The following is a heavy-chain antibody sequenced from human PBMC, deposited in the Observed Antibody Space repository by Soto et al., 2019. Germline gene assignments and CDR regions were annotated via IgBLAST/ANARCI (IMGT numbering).Heavy chain of an antibody. CDR2: IYWDDDK. J-gene: IGHJ5*02. D-gene: IGHD2-15*01. CDR3: AHRGYCSGGSCYLSMSSRRSFDP. Sequence: KESGPTLVKPTQTLTLTCTFSGFSLSTSGVAVGWIRQPPGKALEWLALIYWDDDKRYTPSLKSRLTITKDTSKNQVVLTMTNMDPVNTATYYCAHRGYCSGGSCYLSMSSRRSFDPWGHGTLVTVSS. CDR1: GFSLSTSGVA. V-gene: IGHV2-5*02.